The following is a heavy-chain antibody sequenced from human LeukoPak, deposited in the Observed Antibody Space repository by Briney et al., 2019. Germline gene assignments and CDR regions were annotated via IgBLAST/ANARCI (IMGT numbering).Heavy chain of an antibody. D-gene: IGHD2-15*01. V-gene: IGHV1-2*02. Sequence: ASVKVSCKPSGYTFSVYYIHWVRQAPRQGLEWMEWINPTSGATNYAQKFQGRVTMTRDTSISTAYMELNSLRPDDTAVYYCARGVVAATFYYYMDVWGKGTTVTVSS. CDR2: INPTSGAT. CDR3: ARGVVAATFYYYMDV. J-gene: IGHJ6*03. CDR1: GYTFSVYY.